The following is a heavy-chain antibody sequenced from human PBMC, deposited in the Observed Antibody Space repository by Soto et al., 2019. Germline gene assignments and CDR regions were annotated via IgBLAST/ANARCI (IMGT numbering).Heavy chain of an antibody. CDR2: ISYDGSNK. CDR3: ARDKRDLRFLEWSYYFDY. Sequence: GGSLRLSCAASGFTFSSYAMHWVRQAPGKRLEWVAVISYDGSNKYYADSVKGRFTISRDNSKNTLCLQLNSLRAEDTAVYYCARDKRDLRFLEWSYYFDYWGQGTLVTVSS. D-gene: IGHD3-3*01. V-gene: IGHV3-30-3*01. CDR1: GFTFSSYA. J-gene: IGHJ4*02.